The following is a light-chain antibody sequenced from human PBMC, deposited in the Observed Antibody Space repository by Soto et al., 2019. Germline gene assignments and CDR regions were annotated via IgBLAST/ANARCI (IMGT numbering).Light chain of an antibody. CDR1: SSDVGGNNY. CDR3: AAYAGSRV. Sequence: QSALTQPPSASGSPGQSVAISCTGTSSDVGGNNYVSWYQQYPGRAPKLLIYEVSKRPSGVPGRFSGSKSGNTASLTVSGLQADDEADYYCAAYAGSRVFGGGTKLTVL. V-gene: IGLV2-8*01. CDR2: EVS. J-gene: IGLJ3*02.